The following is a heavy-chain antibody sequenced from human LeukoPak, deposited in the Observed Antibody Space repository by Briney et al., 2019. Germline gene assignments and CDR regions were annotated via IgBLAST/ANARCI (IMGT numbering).Heavy chain of an antibody. CDR3: ARVASDSNGWYHFDY. V-gene: IGHV3-53*01. D-gene: IGHD6-19*01. J-gene: IGHJ4*02. CDR1: GFTVSRNY. Sequence: GGSLRLSCAASGFTVSRNYMGWVRQAPGKGMEWVSIIYGGGSTAYGDSVKGRFTISRDNSKNTLSLQMNSLTTEDTAVYYCARVASDSNGWYHFDYWGQGTLVTVSS. CDR2: IYGGGST.